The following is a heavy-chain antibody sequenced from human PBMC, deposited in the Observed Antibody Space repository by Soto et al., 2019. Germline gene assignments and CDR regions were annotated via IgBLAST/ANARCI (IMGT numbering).Heavy chain of an antibody. Sequence: KPSETLSLTCTVSGGSISSYYWSWIRQPAGKGLEWIGRIYTSGSTNYNPSLKSRVTMSVDTSKNQFSLKLSSVTAADTAVYYCARVQYYDSSGYHDAFDIWGQGTMVTVSS. D-gene: IGHD3-22*01. V-gene: IGHV4-4*07. J-gene: IGHJ3*02. CDR1: GGSISSYY. CDR2: IYTSGST. CDR3: ARVQYYDSSGYHDAFDI.